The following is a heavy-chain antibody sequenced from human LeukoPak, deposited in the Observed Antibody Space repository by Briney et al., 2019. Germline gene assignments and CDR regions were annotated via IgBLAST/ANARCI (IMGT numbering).Heavy chain of an antibody. V-gene: IGHV4-61*01. J-gene: IGHJ4*02. Sequence: PSETLSLTCTVSGGSVSSGSYYWSWIRQPPGKGLEWIGYIYYSGSTNYNPSLKSRVTISVDTSKNQFSLKLSSVTAADTAVYYCARVGPTIKSRGADYWGQGTLVTVSS. CDR2: IYYSGST. CDR1: GGSVSSGSYY. D-gene: IGHD3-9*01. CDR3: ARVGPTIKSRGADY.